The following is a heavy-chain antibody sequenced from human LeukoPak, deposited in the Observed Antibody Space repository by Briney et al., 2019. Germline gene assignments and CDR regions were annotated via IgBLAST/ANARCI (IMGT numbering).Heavy chain of an antibody. CDR3: AKDLGGGSGCYDL. J-gene: IGHJ2*01. CDR2: ISYDGSNK. D-gene: IGHD6-19*01. Sequence: QPGGSLRLSCAASGFTFSSYGMHWVRQAPGKGVEWVAIISYDGSNKYYADSVQGRSTISRDNSKNTLYLQMNSLRAEDTAVYYCAKDLGGGSGCYDLWGRGTLVTVSS. CDR1: GFTFSSYG. V-gene: IGHV3-30*18.